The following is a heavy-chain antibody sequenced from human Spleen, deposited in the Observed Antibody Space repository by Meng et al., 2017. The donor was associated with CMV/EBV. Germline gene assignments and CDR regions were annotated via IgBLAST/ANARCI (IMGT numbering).Heavy chain of an antibody. V-gene: IGHV4-39*07. CDR1: GDSITGSSYY. CDR3: ARGPPKRLGYCSSTSCSPRTEYFQH. Sequence: GSLRLSCTVSGDSITGSSYYWGWIRQPPGKGLEWIGNIYYSGSTYYSPSLMSRVTISVDTSKNQFSLKLSSVTAADTAVYYCARGPPKRLGYCSSTSCSPRTEYFQHWGQGTLVTVSS. J-gene: IGHJ1*01. D-gene: IGHD2-2*01. CDR2: IYYSGST.